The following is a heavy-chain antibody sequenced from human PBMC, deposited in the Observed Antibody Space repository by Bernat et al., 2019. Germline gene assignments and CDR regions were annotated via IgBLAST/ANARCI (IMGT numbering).Heavy chain of an antibody. CDR1: GFTFSSYS. Sequence: EVQLVESGGGLVKPGGSLRLSCAASGFTFSSYSMNWVRQAPGKGLEWVSSISSSSSYIYNAESAMGRFTISRDNAKNSLYLQMNSLRAEDTAVYYCARDTPRGCTGGVCKSYYYYYYMDVWGKGTTVTVSS. V-gene: IGHV3-21*01. CDR3: ARDTPRGCTGGVCKSYYYYYYMDV. J-gene: IGHJ6*03. CDR2: ISSSSSYI. D-gene: IGHD2-8*02.